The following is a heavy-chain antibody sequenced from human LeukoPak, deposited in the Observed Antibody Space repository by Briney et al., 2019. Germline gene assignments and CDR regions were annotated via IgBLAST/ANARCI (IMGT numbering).Heavy chain of an antibody. CDR3: AKFFPNWNYGFDY. Sequence: GGSLRLSCAASGFTFNNYAMNWVRQAPGKGLEWVSVISGSGGSAYYADSVKGRFTISRDNSKNTVYLQMNSLRAEDTAVYYCAKFFPNWNYGFDYWGQGTLVTVSS. CDR1: GFTFNNYA. V-gene: IGHV3-23*01. CDR2: ISGSGGSA. J-gene: IGHJ4*02. D-gene: IGHD1-7*01.